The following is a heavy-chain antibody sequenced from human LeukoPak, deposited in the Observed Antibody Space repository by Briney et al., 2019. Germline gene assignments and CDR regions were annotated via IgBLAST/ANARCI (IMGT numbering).Heavy chain of an antibody. CDR2: IRSSSSTI. D-gene: IGHD3-10*01. Sequence: GGSLRLSCAASGFTFSNYSMNWVRQAPGKGLEWVSYIRSSSSTIYYADSVKGRFTISRDNAKNSLYLQMNSLRAADTAVYYCARGFLGDYFGSGSYYVFDYWGQGTLVTVSS. V-gene: IGHV3-48*01. CDR3: ARGFLGDYFGSGSYYVFDY. J-gene: IGHJ4*02. CDR1: GFTFSNYS.